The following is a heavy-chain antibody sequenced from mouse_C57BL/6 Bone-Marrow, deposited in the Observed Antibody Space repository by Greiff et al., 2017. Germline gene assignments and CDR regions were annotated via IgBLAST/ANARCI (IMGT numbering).Heavy chain of an antibody. CDR3: ARDYYGSSYWYFDV. CDR1: GYTFTDYY. CDR2: INPNNGGT. Sequence: EVKLQESGPELVKPGASVKISCKASGYTFTDYYMNWVKQSHGKSLEWIGDINPNNGGTSYNQKFKGKATLTVDKYSSTAYMELRSLTSEDSAVYYCARDYYGSSYWYFDVWGTGTTVTVSS. V-gene: IGHV1-26*01. D-gene: IGHD1-1*01. J-gene: IGHJ1*03.